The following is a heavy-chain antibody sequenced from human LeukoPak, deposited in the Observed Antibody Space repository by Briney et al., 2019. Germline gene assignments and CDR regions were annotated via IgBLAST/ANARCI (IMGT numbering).Heavy chain of an antibody. V-gene: IGHV3-48*03. D-gene: IGHD4-17*01. CDR1: AFTFSSYE. J-gene: IGHJ3*02. CDR3: ARSGYGDYALSVAFDI. CDR2: ISSSGSTI. Sequence: GGSLRLSCAASAFTFSSYEMNWVRQAPGKGLEWVSYISSSGSTIYYADSVKGRFTISRDNAKNSLYLQMNSLRAEDTAVYYCARSGYGDYALSVAFDIWGQGTMVTVSS.